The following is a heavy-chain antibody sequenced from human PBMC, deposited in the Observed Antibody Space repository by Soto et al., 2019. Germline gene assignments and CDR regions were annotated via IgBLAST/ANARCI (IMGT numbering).Heavy chain of an antibody. Sequence: EVQLLESGGGLVQPGGSLRLSCAASGFTFSSYAMSWVRQAPGKGLEWVSAISGSGGSTYYADSVKGRFTISRDNSKNTRYLQMNSLRAEDTAVYYCAKDRYDFWRAPSPAGYWGQGTLVTVSS. V-gene: IGHV3-23*01. D-gene: IGHD3-3*01. CDR3: AKDRYDFWRAPSPAGY. CDR2: ISGSGGST. J-gene: IGHJ4*02. CDR1: GFTFSSYA.